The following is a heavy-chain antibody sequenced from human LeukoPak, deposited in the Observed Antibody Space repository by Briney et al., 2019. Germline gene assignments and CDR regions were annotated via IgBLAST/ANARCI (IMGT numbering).Heavy chain of an antibody. CDR2: ISGSGGST. CDR1: PFTLSSYG. Sequence: PGGSLSHACAASPFTLSSYGRSWVPPAPGKGLELVSAISGSGGSTTYTYAERGRFTISRDNSKNTLYLQMNSLRAEDTAVYSCAKDLGGSVGATVGYYFDYWGQGTLVTVSS. CDR3: AKDLGGSVGATVGYYFDY. D-gene: IGHD1-26*01. J-gene: IGHJ4*02. V-gene: IGHV3-23*01.